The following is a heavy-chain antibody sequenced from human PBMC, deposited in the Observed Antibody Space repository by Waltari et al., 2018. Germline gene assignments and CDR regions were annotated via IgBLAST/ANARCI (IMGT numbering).Heavy chain of an antibody. CDR3: ARTKLGKNDY. Sequence: EVQLVESGGGLVQPGGSLRLSCAASGFTFSSYSMNWVRQAPGKGLEWVSYISSSSTIYYADSVKGRFTISRDNAKNSLYLQMNSLRAEDTAVYYCARTKLGKNDYWGQGTLVTVSS. V-gene: IGHV3-48*01. CDR1: GFTFSSYS. J-gene: IGHJ4*02. CDR2: ISSSSTI. D-gene: IGHD7-27*01.